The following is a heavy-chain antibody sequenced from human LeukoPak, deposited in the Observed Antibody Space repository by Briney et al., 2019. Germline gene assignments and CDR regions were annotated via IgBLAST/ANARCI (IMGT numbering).Heavy chain of an antibody. CDR3: ARERGYSSSWYGGLEY. J-gene: IGHJ4*02. CDR2: IKQDGSKR. CDR1: GFTFSNYW. Sequence: GGSLRLSCAASGFTFSNYWMSWVRQAPGKGLEWVANIKQDGSKRYYVDSVKGRFSISRDNAKKSLYLQMNSLRAEDSAVYYCARERGYSSSWYGGLEYWGQGTLVTVSS. V-gene: IGHV3-7*01. D-gene: IGHD6-13*01.